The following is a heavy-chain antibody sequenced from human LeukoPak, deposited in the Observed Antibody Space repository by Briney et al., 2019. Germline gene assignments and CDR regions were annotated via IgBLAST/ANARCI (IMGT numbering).Heavy chain of an antibody. CDR3: AREVKLSY. D-gene: IGHD3-22*01. J-gene: IGHJ4*02. CDR1: DGSLSSYY. Sequence: PSETLSLTRTVSDGSLSSYYWSWVRQPPGKGLGWIGYIYYSGSTNYTPSLKSRVTLSVDMSKNQFSLKLSSVTAADTAIYYCAREVKLSYWGQGTLVTVSS. CDR2: IYYSGST. V-gene: IGHV4-59*01.